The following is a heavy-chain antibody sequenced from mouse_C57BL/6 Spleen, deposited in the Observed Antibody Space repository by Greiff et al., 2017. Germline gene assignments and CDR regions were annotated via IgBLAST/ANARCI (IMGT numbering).Heavy chain of an antibody. V-gene: IGHV1-69*01. J-gene: IGHJ2*01. Sequence: QVQLQQPGAELVMPGASVKLSCKASGYTFTSYWMHWVKQRPGQGLEWIGEIDPSDSYTNYNQKFKGKSTLTVDKSSSTAYMQRSSLTSEDSAVYYCARSGYYGSSLYYFDYWGQGTTLTVSS. D-gene: IGHD1-1*01. CDR3: ARSGYYGSSLYYFDY. CDR1: GYTFTSYW. CDR2: IDPSDSYT.